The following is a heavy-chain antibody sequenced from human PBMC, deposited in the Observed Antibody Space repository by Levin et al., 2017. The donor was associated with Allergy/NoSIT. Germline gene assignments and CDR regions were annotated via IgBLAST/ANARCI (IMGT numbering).Heavy chain of an antibody. CDR1: GGSISSYY. CDR3: ARGGGGAYQFDP. D-gene: IGHD1-26*01. V-gene: IGHV4-4*07. Sequence: SPTLSLTCTVSGGSISSYYWSWIRQPAGEGLEWIGRIYTGGSTNYNPSLKSRVTMSVDTSKNQCSLRLSSVTAADTAVYYCARGGGGAYQFDPWGQGTLVTVSS. J-gene: IGHJ5*02. CDR2: IYTGGST.